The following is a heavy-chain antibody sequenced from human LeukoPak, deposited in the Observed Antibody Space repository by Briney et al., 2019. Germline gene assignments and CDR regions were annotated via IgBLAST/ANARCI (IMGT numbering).Heavy chain of an antibody. CDR3: ARDIRHSSHDYYYGLDV. J-gene: IGHJ6*02. D-gene: IGHD1-1*01. CDR1: GFTVSSNY. V-gene: IGHV3-53*01. CDR2: IYSDGST. Sequence: GGSLRLSCAASGFTVSSNYMTWVRQAPGRGLEWVSVIYSDGSTYYADSVKGRFTISRDNSKNTLYLQMNSLRAEDTAMYYCARDIRHSSHDYYYGLDVWGQGATVTVSS.